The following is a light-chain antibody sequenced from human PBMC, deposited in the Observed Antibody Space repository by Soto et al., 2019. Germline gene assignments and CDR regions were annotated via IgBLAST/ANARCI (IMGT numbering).Light chain of an antibody. CDR1: QSVWNNY. CDR2: GAS. V-gene: IGKV3-20*01. Sequence: VLTQSPGTLSLSPGERATLSCRASQSVWNNYLAWYQQKPGQAPRLLIYGASSRATGIPDKFSGSGSGTDFTLTISRLEPEDFAVYYCQHYGSSPQTFGQGTKV. J-gene: IGKJ1*01. CDR3: QHYGSSPQT.